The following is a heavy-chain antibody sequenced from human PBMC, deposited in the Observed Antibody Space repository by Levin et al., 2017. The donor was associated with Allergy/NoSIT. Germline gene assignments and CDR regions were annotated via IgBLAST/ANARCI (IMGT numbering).Heavy chain of an antibody. Sequence: GESLKISCKASGYTFTSYDINWVRQATGQGLEWMGWMNPNSGNTGYAQKFQGRVTMTRNTSISTAYMELSSLRSEDTAVYYCARYFENYYYYGMDVWGQGTTVTVSS. CDR1: GYTFTSYD. V-gene: IGHV1-8*01. D-gene: IGHD2-8*01. CDR2: MNPNSGNT. CDR3: ARYFENYYYYGMDV. J-gene: IGHJ6*02.